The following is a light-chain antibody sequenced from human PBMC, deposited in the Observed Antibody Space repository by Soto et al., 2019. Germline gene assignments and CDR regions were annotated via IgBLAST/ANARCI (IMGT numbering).Light chain of an antibody. CDR2: DAS. Sequence: DIVLTQSPATLSLSPGERATLPCRASQSVSSYLAWYQQKPGQAPRLLIYDASNRATGIPARFSGSGSRTDFTLTISSLEPEDSAIYYCQQRSSWHTFGQGTKVDIK. CDR1: QSVSSY. V-gene: IGKV3-11*01. CDR3: QQRSSWHT. J-gene: IGKJ1*01.